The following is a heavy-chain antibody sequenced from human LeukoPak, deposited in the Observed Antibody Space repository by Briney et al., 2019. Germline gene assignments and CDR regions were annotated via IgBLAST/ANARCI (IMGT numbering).Heavy chain of an antibody. V-gene: IGHV3-21*01. Sequence: PGGSLRLSCAASGFTFSTHPMSWVRQAPGKGLEWVSSISSSSSYIYYADSVKGRFTISRDNAKNSLYLQMNSLRAEDTAVYYCARDVGHYYWGQGTLVTVSS. D-gene: IGHD1-26*01. CDR3: ARDVGHYY. J-gene: IGHJ4*02. CDR1: GFTFSTHP. CDR2: ISSSSSYI.